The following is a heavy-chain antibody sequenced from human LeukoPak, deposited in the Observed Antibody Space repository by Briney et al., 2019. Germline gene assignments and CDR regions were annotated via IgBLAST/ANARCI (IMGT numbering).Heavy chain of an antibody. CDR1: GFTVSSNY. CDR3: ARDQNYYDSSGFDY. J-gene: IGHJ4*02. V-gene: IGHV3-66*01. Sequence: PGGSLRLSCAASGFTVSSNYMSWVRQAPGKGLEWVSVIYSGGSTYYADSVKGRFTNSRDNSKNTLYLQMNSLRAEDTAVYYCARDQNYYDSSGFDYWGQGTLVAVSS. D-gene: IGHD3-22*01. CDR2: IYSGGST.